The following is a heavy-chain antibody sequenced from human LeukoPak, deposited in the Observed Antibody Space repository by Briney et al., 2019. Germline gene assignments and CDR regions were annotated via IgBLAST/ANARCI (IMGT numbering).Heavy chain of an antibody. CDR2: IHYSETT. CDR3: ARGTGLTY. CDR1: GGSISSYY. Sequence: PSETLSLTCTVSGGSISSYYWSWIRQPPDKGLEWIGYIHYSETTTYNPSLKSRVTISLDTSKNQFSLKLASVTAADTAVYFCARGTGLTYWGQGTLVTVSS. V-gene: IGHV4-59*01. J-gene: IGHJ4*02.